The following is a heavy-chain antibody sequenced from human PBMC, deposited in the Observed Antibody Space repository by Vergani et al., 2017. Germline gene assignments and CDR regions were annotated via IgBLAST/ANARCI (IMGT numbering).Heavy chain of an antibody. V-gene: IGHV7-4-1*02. Sequence: QVQPLQSGSELKKPGASVRISCEASGYTFTNYPLIWVRQAPGQGLEFMGWINTNSGNPTYAPGFTGRFVFSLDTSVSTAHLQISGLKAEDSAVYYCARGRQWRLTEYLYGMDVWGQGTTVTVSS. CDR3: ARGRQWRLTEYLYGMDV. D-gene: IGHD6-19*01. CDR2: INTNSGNP. J-gene: IGHJ6*02. CDR1: GYTFTNYP.